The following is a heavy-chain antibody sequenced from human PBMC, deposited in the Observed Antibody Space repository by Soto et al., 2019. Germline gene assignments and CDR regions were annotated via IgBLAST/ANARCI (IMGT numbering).Heavy chain of an antibody. J-gene: IGHJ4*02. D-gene: IGHD3-10*01. CDR1: GFTFSSYW. CDR2: VDPDGGAT. Sequence: QTGGSLRLSCAAAGFTFSSYWMHWVRQAPGEGLMWVSRVDPDGGATRYVDSVKGRFTISRDNARNSLFLQMNNLRAEDTAVYYCARVTYYYGSGSYQFPDYWGQGTLVTVSS. V-gene: IGHV3-74*01. CDR3: ARVTYYYGSGSYQFPDY.